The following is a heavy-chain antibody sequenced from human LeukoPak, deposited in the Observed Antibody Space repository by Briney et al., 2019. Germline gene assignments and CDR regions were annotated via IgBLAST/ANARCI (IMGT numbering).Heavy chain of an antibody. V-gene: IGHV3-23*01. CDR1: GFNFSTYG. J-gene: IGHJ6*02. CDR3: VKGGQCGSSSCYYYTGMDV. D-gene: IGHD2-2*03. CDR2: ISGNSGST. Sequence: PGGSLRLSCTASGFNFSTYGMRWVRQAPGKGLEWVSAISGNSGSTYYADSVKGRLTISRDNSKNTLHLQLNSLRVEDTAVYYCVKGGQCGSSSCYYYTGMDVWGQGTTVTVSS.